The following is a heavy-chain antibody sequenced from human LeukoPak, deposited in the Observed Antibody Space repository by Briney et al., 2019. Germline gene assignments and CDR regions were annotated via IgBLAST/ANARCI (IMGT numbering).Heavy chain of an antibody. CDR1: GGSISSGSYS. Sequence: KSSETLSLTCAVSGGSISSGSYSWSWIRQPPGKGLEWIGYIYPRGSTYYNPSLKSRVTISVDTSKNQFSLKLSSVTAADTAVHYCARGGYSGSDYGVIVYWGQGTLVTVSS. J-gene: IGHJ4*02. V-gene: IGHV4-30-2*01. D-gene: IGHD5-12*01. CDR2: IYPRGST. CDR3: ARGGYSGSDYGVIVY.